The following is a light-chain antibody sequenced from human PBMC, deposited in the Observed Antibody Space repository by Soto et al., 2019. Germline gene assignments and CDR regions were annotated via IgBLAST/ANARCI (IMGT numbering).Light chain of an antibody. CDR2: EVS. Sequence: QSALTQPASVSGSPGQSITISCTGTSSDVGGYNYVSWYQHHPGKAPRLMIYEVSNRPSGVSDRFSGSKSGNTASLTISGLLAEDDADYYCTSYTSINTYVFGTGTKVTVL. CDR3: TSYTSINTYV. V-gene: IGLV2-14*01. J-gene: IGLJ1*01. CDR1: SSDVGGYNY.